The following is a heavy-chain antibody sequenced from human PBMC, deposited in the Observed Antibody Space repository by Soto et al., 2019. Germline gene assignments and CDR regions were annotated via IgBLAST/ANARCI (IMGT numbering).Heavy chain of an antibody. J-gene: IGHJ4*02. Sequence: PSETLSLTCTVSGGSISSGDYYWSWIRQPPGKGLEWIGYIYYSGSTYYNPSLKSRVTISVDTSKNQFSLKLSSVTAADTAVYYCATRVVVVAARGRYFDYWGQGTLVTVSS. V-gene: IGHV4-30-4*01. CDR2: IYYSGST. D-gene: IGHD2-15*01. CDR3: ATRVVVVAARGRYFDY. CDR1: GGSISSGDYY.